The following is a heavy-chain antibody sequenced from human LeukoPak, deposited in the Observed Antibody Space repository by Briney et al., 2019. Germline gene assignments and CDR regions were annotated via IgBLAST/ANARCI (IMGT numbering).Heavy chain of an antibody. J-gene: IGHJ3*01. CDR2: IYSGGSP. CDR3: ARDGADNSGYYFGSL. V-gene: IGHV3-53*01. CDR1: GFIVRSSY. D-gene: IGHD3-22*01. Sequence: TGGSLRLSCAASGFIVRSSYMSWVRQAPGKGLEWVSVIYSGGSPDYADSAKGRFTISTDNSKNTPYLQMNSLRVEDTAVYYCARDGADNSGYYFGSLWGQGTVVTVSS.